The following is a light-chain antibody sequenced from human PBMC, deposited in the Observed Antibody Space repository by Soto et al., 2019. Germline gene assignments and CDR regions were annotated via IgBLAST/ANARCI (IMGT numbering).Light chain of an antibody. CDR2: RDN. CDR3: ATWDDSLGGPV. V-gene: IGLV1-47*01. Sequence: QSVPTQTPSVSGTPGQRVNISCSGSSSNIGRNYVYWYHQFPGTAPKLLIYRDNEPPSGVPDRFSGSKSGTSASLAISGLRSGDEADYHCATWDDSLGGPVFGGGTKLTVL. CDR1: SSNIGRNY. J-gene: IGLJ2*01.